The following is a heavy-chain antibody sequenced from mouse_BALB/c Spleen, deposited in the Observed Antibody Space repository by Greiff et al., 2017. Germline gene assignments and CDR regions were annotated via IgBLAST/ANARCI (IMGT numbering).Heavy chain of an antibody. CDR3: ARHRDYRYDVGYAMDY. V-gene: IGHV5-6*01. CDR2: ISSGGSYT. CDR1: GFTFSSYG. J-gene: IGHJ4*01. D-gene: IGHD2-14*01. Sequence: EVKLMESGGDLVKPGGSLKLSCAASGFTFSSYGMSWVRQTPDKRLEWVATISSGGSYTYYPDSVKGRFTISRDNAKNTLYLQMSSLKSEDTAMYYCARHRDYRYDVGYAMDYWGQGTSVTVSS.